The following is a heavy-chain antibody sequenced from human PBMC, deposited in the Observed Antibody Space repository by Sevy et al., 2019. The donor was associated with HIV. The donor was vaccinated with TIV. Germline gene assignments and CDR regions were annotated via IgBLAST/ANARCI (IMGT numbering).Heavy chain of an antibody. CDR1: GFTFNDYY. CDR3: ARGNPVYCVGGSCYRPLDY. J-gene: IGHJ4*02. V-gene: IGHV3-11*01. Sequence: GGSLRLSCVVSGFTFNDYYMSWIRQAPGEGLEWVSHITTDGTSISYADSVKGRFTISRDNAKNSLYLQMNSLRAADTAVYYCARGNPVYCVGGSCYRPLDYWGRGTLVTVSS. D-gene: IGHD2-15*01. CDR2: ITTDGTSI.